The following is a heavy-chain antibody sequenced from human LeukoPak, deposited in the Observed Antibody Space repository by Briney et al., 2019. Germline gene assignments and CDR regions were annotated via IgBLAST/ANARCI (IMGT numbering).Heavy chain of an antibody. CDR1: GGSFSGYY. D-gene: IGHD5-18*01. CDR3: ARAGIQLWSHAFDY. Sequence: SETLSLTCAVYGGSFSGYYWSWIRQPPGKGLEWIGEINHSGSTNYNPSLKSRVTISVDTSKNQFSLKLSSVTAADTAVYYCARAGIQLWSHAFDYWGQGTLVTVSS. J-gene: IGHJ4*02. CDR2: INHSGST. V-gene: IGHV4-34*01.